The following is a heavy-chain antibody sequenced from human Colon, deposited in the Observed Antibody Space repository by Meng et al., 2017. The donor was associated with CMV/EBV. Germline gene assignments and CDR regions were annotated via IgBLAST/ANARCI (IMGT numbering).Heavy chain of an antibody. CDR3: ARGYSGTSS. CDR1: GFTVSSTH. CDR2: IYSGGST. D-gene: IGHD1-26*01. Sequence: QVVESGGDLVQPGGSLRLSGAASGFTVSSTHMSWVRQAPGKGLEWVSVIYSGGSTFYADSVKGRFTISRDNSKNTLYLQMNSLSAEDTAVYYCARGYSGTSSWGQGTLVTVSS. J-gene: IGHJ4*02. V-gene: IGHV3-66*01.